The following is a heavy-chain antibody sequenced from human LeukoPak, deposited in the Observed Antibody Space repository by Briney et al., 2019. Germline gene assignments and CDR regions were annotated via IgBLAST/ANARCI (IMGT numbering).Heavy chain of an antibody. CDR1: GYTFTSYA. V-gene: IGHV1-3*03. Sequence: ASVKVSCKASGYTFTSYAMHWVRQAPGQRLEWMGWINGGNGNTTYSQEFQGRVTITRDTSASTAYMEMSSLTSEDMAVYYCARDGRRHGSGSYSVGFDYWGQGTLVTVSS. J-gene: IGHJ4*02. CDR2: INGGNGNT. CDR3: ARDGRRHGSGSYSVGFDY. D-gene: IGHD3-10*01.